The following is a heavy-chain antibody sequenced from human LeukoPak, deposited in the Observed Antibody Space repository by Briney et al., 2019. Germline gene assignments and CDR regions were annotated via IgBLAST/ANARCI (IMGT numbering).Heavy chain of an antibody. V-gene: IGHV3-15*01. CDR1: GFTFSNYY. J-gene: IGHJ4*02. CDR3: ANLAPRYIAVVEPYYFDY. CDR2: IKSKIDGGTT. Sequence: GGSLRLSCAASGFTFSNYYVHWVRQPPGKGLVWVGRIKSKIDGGTTDYVTPVKGRFTISRDDSKNTLYLQMNSLRAEDTAVYYCANLAPRYIAVVEPYYFDYWGQGTLVTVSS. D-gene: IGHD6-19*01.